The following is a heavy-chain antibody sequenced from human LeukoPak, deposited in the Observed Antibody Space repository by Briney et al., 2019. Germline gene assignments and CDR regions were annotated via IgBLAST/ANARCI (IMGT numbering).Heavy chain of an antibody. D-gene: IGHD1-26*01. CDR1: GFTFSSYS. V-gene: IGHV3-48*04. CDR2: IGSSGSPI. CDR3: ARDHQWELLNY. J-gene: IGHJ4*02. Sequence: PGGSPRLSRAASGFTFSSYSMNWVRQAPGKGLEWVSYIGSSGSPIYYAGSVKGRFTISRDNAKNSLYLQMNSLRAEDTAVYYCARDHQWELLNYWGQGTLVTVSS.